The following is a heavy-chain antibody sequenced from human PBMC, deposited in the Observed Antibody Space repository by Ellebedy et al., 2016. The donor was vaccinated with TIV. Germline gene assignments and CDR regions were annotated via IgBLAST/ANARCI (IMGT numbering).Heavy chain of an antibody. V-gene: IGHV4-34*01. D-gene: IGHD6-19*01. CDR2: INHSGST. CDR3: ARRTSGWNGGGFDY. CDR1: GGSFSGYY. Sequence: MPSETLSLTCAVYGGSFSGYYWRWIRQPPGKGLEWIGEINHSGSTNYNPSLKSRVTISVDKYKNQFSLKLSSVTAADTAVYYCARRTSGWNGGGFDYWGQGTLVTVSS. J-gene: IGHJ4*02.